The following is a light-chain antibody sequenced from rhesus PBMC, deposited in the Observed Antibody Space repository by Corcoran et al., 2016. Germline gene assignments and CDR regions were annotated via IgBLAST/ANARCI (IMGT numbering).Light chain of an antibody. Sequence: EIVMTQSPATLSLSPGERATLSCRASQSVSSYVAWYQQKPEQAPRLLIYGASSRATGIPDRSSGSGYGTDFTLIISSLEPEDVGVYYCQQYNNWNSFGQGTKVEIK. V-gene: IGKV3S9*01. CDR3: QQYNNWNS. J-gene: IGKJ2*01. CDR2: GAS. CDR1: QSVSSY.